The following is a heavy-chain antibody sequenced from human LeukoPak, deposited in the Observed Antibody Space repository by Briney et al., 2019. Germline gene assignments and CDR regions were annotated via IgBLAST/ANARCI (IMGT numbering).Heavy chain of an antibody. J-gene: IGHJ4*02. D-gene: IGHD2-15*01. CDR3: ARDLGGWYFDY. Sequence: PGGSLRLSCAASGFSFSGYSMNWVRQAPGKGLDWVSYISSGSRTIFYAESVKGRFTISRDNAKNLLYLEMNSLRAEDTAVYYCARDLGGWYFDYWGQGTLVTVSS. CDR1: GFSFSGYS. CDR2: ISSGSRTI. V-gene: IGHV3-48*04.